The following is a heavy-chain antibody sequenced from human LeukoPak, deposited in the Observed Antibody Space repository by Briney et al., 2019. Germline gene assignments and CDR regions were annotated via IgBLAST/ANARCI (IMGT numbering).Heavy chain of an antibody. V-gene: IGHV6-1*01. D-gene: IGHD3-3*02. CDR3: ARGHRISIWGFDS. Sequence: SQTLSLTCALSGDIFSSNRATWHWIRQSPSRGLEWLGRTYYRSKWYNDYAVSVKSRITFNPDTSKNNFSLQLNSVTPEDSAVYYCARGHRISIWGFDSWGQGALVTVSS. CDR1: GDIFSSNRAT. J-gene: IGHJ4*02. CDR2: TYYRSKWYN.